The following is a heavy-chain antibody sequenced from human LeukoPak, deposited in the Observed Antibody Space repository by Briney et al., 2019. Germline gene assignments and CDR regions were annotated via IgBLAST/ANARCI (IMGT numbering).Heavy chain of an antibody. CDR3: AKDRGSSYYYGMDV. D-gene: IGHD1-26*01. J-gene: IGHJ6*02. CDR1: GFTFNDYA. Sequence: GGSLRLSCAASGFTFNDYAIHWVRQAPGKGLEWVSGISWNSGSIGYADSVKGRFTISGDNAKNSLFLQMNSLRAEDTALYYCAKDRGSSYYYGMDVWGQGTTVTVSS. V-gene: IGHV3-9*01. CDR2: ISWNSGSI.